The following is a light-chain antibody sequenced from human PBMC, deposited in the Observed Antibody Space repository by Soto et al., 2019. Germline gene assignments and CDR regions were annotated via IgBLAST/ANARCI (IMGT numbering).Light chain of an antibody. CDR1: SSDVGGYNY. CDR2: EVS. V-gene: IGLV2-8*01. Sequence: QSALTQPPSASGSPGQSVTISCTGTSSDVGGYNYVSWYQQHPGKAPKLMISEVSKRPSGVPDRVSGSKSGNTASLTVSGLQADDEADYYCSSYAGSNNVLFGGGTKVTV. J-gene: IGLJ2*01. CDR3: SSYAGSNNVL.